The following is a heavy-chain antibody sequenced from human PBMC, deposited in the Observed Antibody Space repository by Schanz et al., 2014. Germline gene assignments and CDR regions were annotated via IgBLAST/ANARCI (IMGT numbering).Heavy chain of an antibody. J-gene: IGHJ4*02. CDR1: GFTFRVFA. CDR3: AKRNHDRQSRRLDY. D-gene: IGHD3-9*01. CDR2: ITGSGAT. Sequence: VQLLESGGGLVQPGGSLRLSCAASGFTFRVFAMNWVRQAPGKGLEWVSIITGSGATYYADSVKGRFTISRDNSKNTLYRQMNSLGAEDTAVYYCAKRNHDRQSRRLDYWGQGTLVIVSS. V-gene: IGHV3-23*01.